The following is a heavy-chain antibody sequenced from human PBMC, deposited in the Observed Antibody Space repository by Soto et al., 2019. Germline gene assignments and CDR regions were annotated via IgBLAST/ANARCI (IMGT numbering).Heavy chain of an antibody. CDR3: ARDWSNLYYYDSSGPQRNTDAFDI. CDR2: INPNSGGT. CDR1: GYTFTGYY. V-gene: IGHV1-2*02. Sequence: ASVKVSCKASGYTFTGYYMHWVRQAPGQGLEWMGWINPNSGGTNYAQKFQGRVTMTRDTSISTAYMELSRLSSDDTAVYYCARDWSNLYYYDSSGPQRNTDAFDIWGQGKMVTVSS. J-gene: IGHJ3*02. D-gene: IGHD3-22*01.